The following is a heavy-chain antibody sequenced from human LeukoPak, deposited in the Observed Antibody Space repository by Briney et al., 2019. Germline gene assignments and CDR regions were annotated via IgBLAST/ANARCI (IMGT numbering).Heavy chain of an antibody. CDR3: AKGRSNWNYVPDY. Sequence: GGSLRLSCAASGFTFTSYAMSWVRQAPGGGLGWVLVISGVGGSTYFPDSVEGRFTISRDNSNSPLCLQMNSLGADDTAVYYSAKGRSNWNYVPDYWGQGTLATVSS. CDR1: GFTFTSYA. V-gene: IGHV3-23*01. CDR2: ISGVGGST. D-gene: IGHD1-7*01. J-gene: IGHJ4*02.